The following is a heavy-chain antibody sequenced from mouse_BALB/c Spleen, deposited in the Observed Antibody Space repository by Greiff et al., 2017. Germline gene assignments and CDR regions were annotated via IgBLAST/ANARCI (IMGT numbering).Heavy chain of an antibody. V-gene: IGHV5-6*02. CDR3: ARYDGNYGSYAMDY. CDR2: ISSGGSYT. CDR1: GFTFSSYG. J-gene: IGHJ4*01. Sequence: EVMLVESGGDLVKPGGSRKLSCAASGFTFSSYGMSWVRQTPDKRLEWVATISSGGSYTYYPDSVKGRFTISRDNAKNTLYLQMSSLKSEDTAMYYCARYDGNYGSYAMDYWGQGTSVTVSS. D-gene: IGHD2-3*01.